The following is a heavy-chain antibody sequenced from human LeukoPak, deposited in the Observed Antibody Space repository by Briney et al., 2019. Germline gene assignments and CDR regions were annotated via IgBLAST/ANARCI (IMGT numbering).Heavy chain of an antibody. D-gene: IGHD6-13*01. CDR1: GYTLTELS. Sequence: ASVKVSCKVSGYTLTELSMHWVRQAPGKRLEWMGGFDPEDGETIYAQKFQGRVTMTEDTSTDTAYMELSSLRSEDTAVYYCATSGPSPTAGTRYFQHWGQGTLVTVSS. J-gene: IGHJ1*01. CDR3: ATSGPSPTAGTRYFQH. V-gene: IGHV1-24*01. CDR2: FDPEDGET.